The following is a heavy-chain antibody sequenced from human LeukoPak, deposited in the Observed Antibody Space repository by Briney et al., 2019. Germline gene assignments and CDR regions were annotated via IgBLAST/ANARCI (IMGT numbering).Heavy chain of an antibody. Sequence: SETLSLTCIVSGYYISSGCYWGWIRQPPGKGLEWIGSIHHSGSTYYNPSLKSRVTISVDTSKNQFSLKLSSVTAADTAVYYCARDGYDFWSGYSAFDYWGQGTLVTVSS. V-gene: IGHV4-38-2*02. J-gene: IGHJ4*02. CDR3: ARDGYDFWSGYSAFDY. D-gene: IGHD3-3*01. CDR2: IHHSGST. CDR1: GYYISSGCY.